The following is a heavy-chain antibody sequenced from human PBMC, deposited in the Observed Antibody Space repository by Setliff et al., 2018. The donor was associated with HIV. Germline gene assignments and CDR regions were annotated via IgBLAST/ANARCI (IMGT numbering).Heavy chain of an antibody. V-gene: IGHV4-39*01. Sequence: PSETLSLTCTVSAGSIRSSTYYWAWIRQPPGEGLEWIGTIYYSGSTYYNPSLKSRATISVDMSKNQFSLRLSSVTAADTAVYYCIIAYSSGWLAPMGFDSWGQGTLVTVSS. CDR3: IIAYSSGWLAPMGFDS. CDR1: AGSIRSSTYY. CDR2: IYYSGST. J-gene: IGHJ4*02. D-gene: IGHD6-19*01.